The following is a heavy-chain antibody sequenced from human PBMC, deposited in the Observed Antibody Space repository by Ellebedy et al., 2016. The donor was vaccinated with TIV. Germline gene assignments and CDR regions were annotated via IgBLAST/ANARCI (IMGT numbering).Heavy chain of an antibody. CDR3: ARGGEGGSYLY. CDR1: GGSISSYY. J-gene: IGHJ4*02. CDR2: IYYSGST. D-gene: IGHD1-26*01. V-gene: IGHV4-59*01. Sequence: MPGGSLRLSCTISGGSISSYYWSWIRQPPGKGLEWIGYIYYSGSTNYNPSLKSRVTITVGTSKHQFSLKLSSVTAADTAVYYCARGGEGGSYLYWGQGTLVTVSS.